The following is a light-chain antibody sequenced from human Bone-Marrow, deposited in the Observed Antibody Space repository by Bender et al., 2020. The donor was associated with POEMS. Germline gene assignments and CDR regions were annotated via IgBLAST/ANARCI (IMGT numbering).Light chain of an antibody. Sequence: QSALTQPAFVSGSPGQSVTISCTGTSSDVGGYKFVSWYQQYPGKAPKLMIYDVTKRPSGVPDRFSGSKSGNTASLTISGLQAEDEADYYCTSYTSSSTVLFGGGTKLTVL. J-gene: IGLJ2*01. CDR2: DVT. CDR1: SSDVGGYKF. V-gene: IGLV2-14*01. CDR3: TSYTSSSTVL.